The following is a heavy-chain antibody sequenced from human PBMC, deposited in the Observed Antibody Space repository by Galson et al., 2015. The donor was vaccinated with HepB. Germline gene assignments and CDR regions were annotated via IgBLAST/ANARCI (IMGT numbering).Heavy chain of an antibody. CDR1: GFTFSSYW. CDR3: ARDCSGDCYYGSDY. J-gene: IGHJ4*02. Sequence: SLRLSCAASGFTFSSYWMSWVRQAPGKGLEWVANIKQDESEKHYVDSVKGRFTISRDNAESSLYLQMNSLRAEDTAVYYCARDCSGDCYYGSDYWGQGTLVTVSS. D-gene: IGHD2-21*02. CDR2: IKQDESEK. V-gene: IGHV3-7*03.